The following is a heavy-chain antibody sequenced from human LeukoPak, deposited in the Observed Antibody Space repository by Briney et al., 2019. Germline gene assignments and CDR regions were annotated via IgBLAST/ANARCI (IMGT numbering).Heavy chain of an antibody. J-gene: IGHJ4*02. D-gene: IGHD5-18*01. V-gene: IGHV4-59*01. CDR2: MYNSGST. CDR1: GGSISSYY. Sequence: PSETLSLTCAVSGGSISSYYWSWVRQSPGKGLEWIGYMYNSGSTKYNPSFKSRVTISVDTSKNQFSLRLSSVTAADTAVYYCARARPDTAMAVDYWGQGTLVTVSS. CDR3: ARARPDTAMAVDY.